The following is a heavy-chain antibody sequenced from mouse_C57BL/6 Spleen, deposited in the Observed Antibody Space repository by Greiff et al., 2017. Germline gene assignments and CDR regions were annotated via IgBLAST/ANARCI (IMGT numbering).Heavy chain of an antibody. CDR3: ARGDGGYVGD. J-gene: IGHJ2*01. D-gene: IGHD3-3*01. CDR1: GYAFSSSW. V-gene: IGHV1-82*01. CDR2: IYPGDGDT. Sequence: QVQLQQSGPELVKPGASVKISCKASGYAFSSSWMNWVKQRPGKGLEWIGRIYPGDGDTNYNGKFKGKATLTVDKSSSTAYMQLSSLTSEDSAVSFCARGDGGYVGDWGQGTTLTVSS.